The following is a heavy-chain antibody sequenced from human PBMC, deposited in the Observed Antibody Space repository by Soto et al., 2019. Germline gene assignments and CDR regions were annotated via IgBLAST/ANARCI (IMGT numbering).Heavy chain of an antibody. D-gene: IGHD1-26*01. Sequence: GESLKISCAASGFTFSSYSMNWVRQAPGKGLEWVSYISSSSSTIYYADSVKGRFTISRDNAKNSLYLQMNSLRDEDTAVYYCARDRVNSGSSEPLYYYYYYGMDVWGQGTTVTVSS. CDR3: ARDRVNSGSSEPLYYYYYYGMDV. CDR2: ISSSSSTI. J-gene: IGHJ6*02. CDR1: GFTFSSYS. V-gene: IGHV3-48*02.